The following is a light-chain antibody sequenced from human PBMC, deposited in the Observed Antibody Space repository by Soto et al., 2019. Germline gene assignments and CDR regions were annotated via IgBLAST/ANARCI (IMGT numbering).Light chain of an antibody. CDR3: ISYTTSSTYV. V-gene: IGLV2-14*01. CDR2: SVS. Sequence: QSVLTQPASVSGSPGQSITISCTGTSSDVGGHNFVSWYQHHPGKAPKLMIFSVSNRPPGVSNRFSGSKSDNTASLTISGLQAEDEADYYCISYTTSSTYVFGSGTKLTVL. J-gene: IGLJ1*01. CDR1: SSDVGGHNF.